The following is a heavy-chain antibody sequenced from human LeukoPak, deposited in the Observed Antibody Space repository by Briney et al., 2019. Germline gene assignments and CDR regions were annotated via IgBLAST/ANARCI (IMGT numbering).Heavy chain of an antibody. CDR2: IYYSGST. CDR1: GGSISSYY. V-gene: IGHV4-59*08. Sequence: PSETLSLTCTVSGGSISSYYWSWIRQPPGKGLEWIGYIYYSGSTNYNPSLKSRVTISVDTSKNQFSLKLSSVTAADTAVYYCARAQTMVRGVINYWGQGTLVTVSS. J-gene: IGHJ4*02. CDR3: ARAQTMVRGVINY. D-gene: IGHD3-10*01.